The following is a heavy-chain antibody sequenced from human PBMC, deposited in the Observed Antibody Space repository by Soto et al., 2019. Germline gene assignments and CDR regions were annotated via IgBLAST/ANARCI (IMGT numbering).Heavy chain of an antibody. J-gene: IGHJ6*02. CDR3: AKSSLVSSYERGNYYYYGMDV. CDR1: GFTFSNYA. V-gene: IGHV3-30*18. CDR2: VSYDGDNE. D-gene: IGHD2-21*01. Sequence: VGSLRLSCAASGFTFSNYAMHWVRQAPGKGLEWVAIVSYDGDNEYYADSVRGRFFISRDNSRNTLYLQTSSLRHEDTAVYYCAKSSLVSSYERGNYYYYGMDVWGQGTTVTV.